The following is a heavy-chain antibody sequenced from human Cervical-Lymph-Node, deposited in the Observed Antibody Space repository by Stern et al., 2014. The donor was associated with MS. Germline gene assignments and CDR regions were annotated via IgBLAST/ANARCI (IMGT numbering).Heavy chain of an antibody. J-gene: IGHJ6*02. CDR3: ARPGDDTAKYGLDV. Sequence: VQLVESGAEVKKPGESLKISCKGSGYSFATYWIGWVRQMPGKGLEWLGVLYPGDSDTRYGPSLQGQVTISADKSISTAYLHWSSLKASDTAMYYCARPGDDTAKYGLDVWGQGTTVTVSS. CDR2: LYPGDSDT. CDR1: GYSFATYW. D-gene: IGHD5-18*01. V-gene: IGHV5-51*03.